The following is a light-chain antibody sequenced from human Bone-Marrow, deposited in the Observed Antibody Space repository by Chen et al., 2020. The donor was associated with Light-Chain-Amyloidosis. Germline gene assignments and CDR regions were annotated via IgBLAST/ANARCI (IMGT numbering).Light chain of an antibody. CDR2: GAS. J-gene: IGKJ1*01. V-gene: IGKV3-20*01. Sequence: EIVLTQAPGTLSLSQGDRATRSCRASQSVSSAFLSWYQQKPGQAPRLLIYGASSRATAIPDRFSGSGSGTDFTLTISRLEPEDFAMYYCQQYDSSRWTFGQVAKVEFK. CDR3: QQYDSSRWT. CDR1: QSVSSAF.